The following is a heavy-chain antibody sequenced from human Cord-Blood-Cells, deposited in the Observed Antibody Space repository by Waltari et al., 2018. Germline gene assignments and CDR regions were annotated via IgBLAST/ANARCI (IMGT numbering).Heavy chain of an antibody. CDR3: ARDRVSVGQLVAFDI. CDR1: GGSVSSGSYS. D-gene: IGHD6-6*01. J-gene: IGHJ3*02. CDR2: IYYSAST. V-gene: IGHV4-61*01. Sequence: QVQLQESGPGLVKPSETLSLTCTVSGGSVSSGSYSWSWIRQPPGKGLEWIGYIYYSASTHYHPSLKSRVTISVDTSKNQFSLKLSSVTAADTAVYYCARDRVSVGQLVAFDIWGQGTMVTVSS.